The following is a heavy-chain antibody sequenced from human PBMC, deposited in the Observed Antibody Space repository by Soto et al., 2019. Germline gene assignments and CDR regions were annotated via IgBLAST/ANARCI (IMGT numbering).Heavy chain of an antibody. D-gene: IGHD2-2*01. J-gene: IGHJ5*02. Sequence: QVQLVQSGAEVKKPGTSVKVSCTASGYTFSSHGISWVRQAPGQGLQWIGWVSGDNGNTNYAQSLQGRVTMTTDTSTNTGHMELRSLRSDDTAVYCCARDLGYCRSGSCQWEWFAPWGQGTLVIVSS. V-gene: IGHV1-18*01. CDR1: GYTFSSHG. CDR3: ARDLGYCRSGSCQWEWFAP. CDR2: VSGDNGNT.